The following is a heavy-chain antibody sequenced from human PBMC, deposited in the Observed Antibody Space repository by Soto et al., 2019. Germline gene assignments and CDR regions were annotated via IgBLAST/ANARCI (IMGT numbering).Heavy chain of an antibody. J-gene: IGHJ3*02. Sequence: SETLSLTCAVYGGFVSSGSYYWSRIRQPPGKGLEWIGEMSHSGGTHFNPSLKSRVTISVDTSKNQFSLKMSSVTAADTALYYCARVERGTATTVVDAFDIWGPGTMVTVSS. CDR3: ARVERGTATTVVDAFDI. D-gene: IGHD1-1*01. CDR1: GGFVSSGSYY. V-gene: IGHV4-61*01. CDR2: MSHSGGT.